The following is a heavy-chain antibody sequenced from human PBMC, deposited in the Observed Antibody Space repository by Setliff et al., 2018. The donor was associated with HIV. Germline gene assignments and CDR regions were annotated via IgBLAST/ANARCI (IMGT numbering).Heavy chain of an antibody. CDR1: GFTFSSYG. CDR2: IRYDGTYK. V-gene: IGHV3-30*02. CDR3: AKRDYSSSHDHYPLFDF. J-gene: IGHJ4*02. Sequence: GGSLRLSCATSGFTFSSYGMHWVRQAPGKGLEWVAFIRYDGTYKYYADSVKGRFTISRDNSKNTVYLQMNSLRADDTAVYYCAKRDYSSSHDHYPLFDFWGQGTLVTVSS. D-gene: IGHD3-10*01.